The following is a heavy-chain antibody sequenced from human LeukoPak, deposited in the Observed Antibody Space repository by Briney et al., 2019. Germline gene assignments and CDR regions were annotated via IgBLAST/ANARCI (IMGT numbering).Heavy chain of an antibody. CDR3: ARTYSSLRGTFDY. D-gene: IGHD6-6*01. CDR2: ISSSSGYI. CDR1: GFTFSSYS. V-gene: IGHV3-21*01. Sequence: GGSLRLSCAASGFTFSSYSMNWVRQAPGKGLEWVSSISSSSGYIYYADSVKGRFTISRDNAKNSLYLQMNSLRAEDTAVYYCARTYSSLRGTFDYWGQGTLVTVSS. J-gene: IGHJ4*02.